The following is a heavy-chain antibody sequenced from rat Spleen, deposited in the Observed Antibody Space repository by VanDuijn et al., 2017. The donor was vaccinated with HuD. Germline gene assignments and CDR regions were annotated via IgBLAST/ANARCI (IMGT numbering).Heavy chain of an antibody. D-gene: IGHD5-1*01. Sequence: EVQLMESGGGLVQPGRSLKLSCAASGFTFSNYDRAWVRQAPTKGLEWIASISTGGGNTYYRDSVKGRFTISRDNAKNTQYLQMDSLRSEDTATYYCVRLLGAPDWYFDFWGPGTMVTVSS. CDR1: GFTFSNYD. CDR2: ISTGGGNT. J-gene: IGHJ1*01. V-gene: IGHV5S13*01. CDR3: VRLLGAPDWYFDF.